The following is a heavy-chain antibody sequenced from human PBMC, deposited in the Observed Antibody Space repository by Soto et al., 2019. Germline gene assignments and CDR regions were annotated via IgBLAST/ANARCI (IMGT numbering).Heavy chain of an antibody. CDR3: GRGVAGSGFDL. Sequence: SQTLALTYAISGDSVSSNTAAWNWIRSSPSRGLEWLGRTYYRSNWRHDYAVSVKSRITVNPDTSKNHFSLHLKSVTPADPAVYYCGRGVAGSGFDLWGQGTLVTVCS. D-gene: IGHD6-19*01. CDR1: GDSVSSNTAA. V-gene: IGHV6-1*01. J-gene: IGHJ4*02. CDR2: TYYRSNWRH.